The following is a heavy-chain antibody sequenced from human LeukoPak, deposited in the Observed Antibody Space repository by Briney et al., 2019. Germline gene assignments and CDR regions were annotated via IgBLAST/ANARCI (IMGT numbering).Heavy chain of an antibody. Sequence: SETLSLTCTVSGYSISSGYYWGWIRQPPGKGLEWIGSIYHSGSTYYNPSLKSRVTISVDTSKNQFSLKLSSVTAADTAVYYCARVTYYYDSSGYSNWFDPWGQGTLVTVSS. D-gene: IGHD3-22*01. V-gene: IGHV4-38-2*02. CDR2: IYHSGST. CDR1: GYSISSGYY. CDR3: ARVTYYYDSSGYSNWFDP. J-gene: IGHJ5*02.